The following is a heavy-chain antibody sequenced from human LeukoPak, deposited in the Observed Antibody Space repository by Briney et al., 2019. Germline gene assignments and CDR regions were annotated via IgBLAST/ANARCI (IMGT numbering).Heavy chain of an antibody. J-gene: IGHJ4*02. V-gene: IGHV4-34*01. D-gene: IGHD5-18*01. CDR3: AGSDTFDY. CDR2: INHSGST. CDR1: GGSFSGYY. Sequence: PSETLSLTCAVYGGSFSGYYWSWIRQPPGKGLEWIGEINHSGSTNYNPSLKSRVTMSVDTSKNQFSLKLSSVTAADTAVYYCAGSDTFDYWGQGTLVTVSS.